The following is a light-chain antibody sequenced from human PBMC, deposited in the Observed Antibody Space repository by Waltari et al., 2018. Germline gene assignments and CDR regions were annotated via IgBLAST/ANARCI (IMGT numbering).Light chain of an antibody. Sequence: QSALTQPRAVSGAPGHSVTISCIGTRRDIGGYNYVSWYQQHPGKAPNLSIYDVPKRPSGVPDRFSGSKSGNTASLTISGLQDEDEADYYCCSYAGISTPVVFGGGTKLTVL. V-gene: IGLV2-11*01. J-gene: IGLJ2*01. CDR2: DVP. CDR1: RRDIGGYNY. CDR3: CSYAGISTPVV.